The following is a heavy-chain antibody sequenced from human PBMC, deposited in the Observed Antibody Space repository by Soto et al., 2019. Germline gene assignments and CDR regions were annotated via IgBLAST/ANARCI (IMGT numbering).Heavy chain of an antibody. Sequence: GESLKISCKGSGYSFTSYWISWVRQMPGKGLEWMGRIDPSDSYTNYSPSFQGHVTISADKSISTAYLQWSSLKASDTAMYYCATHRRGYCSSTSCSYYYYGMDVWGQGTTVTVSS. V-gene: IGHV5-10-1*01. D-gene: IGHD2-2*01. J-gene: IGHJ6*02. CDR2: IDPSDSYT. CDR3: ATHRRGYCSSTSCSYYYYGMDV. CDR1: GYSFTSYW.